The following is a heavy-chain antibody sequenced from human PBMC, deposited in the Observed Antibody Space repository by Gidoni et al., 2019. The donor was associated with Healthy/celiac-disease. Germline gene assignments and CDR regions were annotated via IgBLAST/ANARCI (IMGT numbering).Heavy chain of an antibody. CDR1: GSTFTGYY. Sequence: QVPLVQSGAEVKKPGASVKLSCKASGSTFTGYYMHWVRQAPGQGLEWMGWINPNSGGTNYAQKVQGRVTMTRDTSISTAYMELSRLRSDDTAVYYCARVRLPLEPNDALDIWGQGTMVTVSS. CDR2: INPNSGGT. D-gene: IGHD1-1*01. CDR3: ARVRLPLEPNDALDI. J-gene: IGHJ3*02. V-gene: IGHV1-2*02.